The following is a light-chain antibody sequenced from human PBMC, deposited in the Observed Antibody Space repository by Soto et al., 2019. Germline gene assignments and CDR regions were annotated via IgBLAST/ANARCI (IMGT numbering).Light chain of an antibody. J-gene: IGKJ3*01. CDR3: QQYNNWPRT. CDR1: QSVSSN. Sequence: EIVMTQSPATLSVSPGERATLSCRASQSVSSNLAWYQQKPGQGPRLLLYGVSTRATGIPARFSGSGSGIEFTLTISSLQSEDFAIYYCQQYNNWPRTFGPGTKVDFK. V-gene: IGKV3D-15*01. CDR2: GVS.